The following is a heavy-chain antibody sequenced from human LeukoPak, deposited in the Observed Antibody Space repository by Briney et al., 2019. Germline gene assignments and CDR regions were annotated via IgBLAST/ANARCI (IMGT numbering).Heavy chain of an antibody. CDR2: MNPNTDKT. CDR3: ARGRPGLASAGIYDF. Sequence: ASVKVSCKASGYTFTSSDINWVRQATGQGLEWMGCMNPNTDKTGYARNFQGRVTMTKNISISTAYMEVSSLTYEDTAIYYCARGRPGLASAGIYDFWGQGTLITVSS. V-gene: IGHV1-8*01. D-gene: IGHD6-13*01. CDR1: GYTFTSSD. J-gene: IGHJ4*02.